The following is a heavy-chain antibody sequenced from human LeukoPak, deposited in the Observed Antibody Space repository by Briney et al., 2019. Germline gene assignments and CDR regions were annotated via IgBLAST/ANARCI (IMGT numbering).Heavy chain of an antibody. CDR1: GFTFSSYG. CDR2: IWYDGSNK. J-gene: IGHJ4*02. CDR3: AKNHWNYRPARLSYFDY. D-gene: IGHD1-7*01. Sequence: GGSLRLSCAASGFTFSSYGMHWVRQAPGKGLEWVAVIWYDGSNKYYSDSVKGRFTISRDNSKNTLYLQMNSLRAEDTAVYYCAKNHWNYRPARLSYFDYWGQGTLVTVSS. V-gene: IGHV3-33*06.